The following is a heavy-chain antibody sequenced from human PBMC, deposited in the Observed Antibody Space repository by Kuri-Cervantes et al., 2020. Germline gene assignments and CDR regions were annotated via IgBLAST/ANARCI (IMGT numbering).Heavy chain of an antibody. CDR3: ASVYDILTGSYAFDI. V-gene: IGHV4-34*01. J-gene: IGHJ3*02. CDR2: INHSGST. D-gene: IGHD3-9*01. CDR1: GGSFSGYY. Sequence: SQTLSLTCAVYGGSFSGYYWSWIRQPPGKGLEWIGEINHSGSTNYNPSLKSRVTISVDTSKNQFSLKLSSVTAADTAVYYCASVYDILTGSYAFDIWGQGTMVTVSS.